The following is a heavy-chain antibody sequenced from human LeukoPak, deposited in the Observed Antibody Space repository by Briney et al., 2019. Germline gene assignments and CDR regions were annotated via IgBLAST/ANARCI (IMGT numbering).Heavy chain of an antibody. CDR2: ISSSSSTI. J-gene: IGHJ4*02. CDR3: ARDGAVLRYFDWLPPVGNFDY. CDR1: GFTFSSYS. D-gene: IGHD3-9*01. Sequence: PGGSLRLSCAASGFTFSSYSMNWVRQAPGKGLEWVSSISSSSSTIYYADSVKGRFTISRDNAKNSLYLQMNSLRAEDTAVYYCARDGAVLRYFDWLPPVGNFDYWGQGTLVTVSS. V-gene: IGHV3-48*01.